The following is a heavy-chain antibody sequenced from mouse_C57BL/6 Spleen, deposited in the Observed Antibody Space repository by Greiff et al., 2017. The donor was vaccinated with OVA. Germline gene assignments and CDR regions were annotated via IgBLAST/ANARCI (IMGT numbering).Heavy chain of an antibody. V-gene: IGHV14-3*01. CDR1: GFNIKNNY. CDR3: AREDGSSPRS. Sequence: VQLQQSVAELVRPGASVKLSCTASGFNIKNNYMHWVKQRPEHGLEWIGRINPANGNTKYAPKFQGKATITADTSSNTAYLQLSSLTSEDTAIYYCAREDGSSPRSWGQGTTLTVSS. J-gene: IGHJ2*01. CDR2: INPANGNT. D-gene: IGHD1-1*01.